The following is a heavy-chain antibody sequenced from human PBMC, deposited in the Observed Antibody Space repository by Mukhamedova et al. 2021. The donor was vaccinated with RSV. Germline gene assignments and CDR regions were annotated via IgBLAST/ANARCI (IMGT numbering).Heavy chain of an antibody. D-gene: IGHD3-16*01. J-gene: IGHJ2*01. V-gene: IGHV3-23*01. CDR3: AKDYVLGWYFDL. Sequence: ISRDNSRNTLYLQMNSLRAEDTAVYYCAKDYVLGWYFDLWGRGTLVTVSS.